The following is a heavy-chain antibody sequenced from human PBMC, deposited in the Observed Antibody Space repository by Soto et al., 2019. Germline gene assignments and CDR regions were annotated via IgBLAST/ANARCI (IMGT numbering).Heavy chain of an antibody. Sequence: ETLSLTCTVSGGSISSYYWSWIRQPPGKGLEWIGYIYYSGSTNYNPSLKSRVTISVDTSKNQFSLKLSSVTAADTAVYYCARLLRGYSYGYFDYWGQGTLVTVSS. V-gene: IGHV4-59*01. CDR1: GGSISSYY. D-gene: IGHD5-18*01. J-gene: IGHJ4*02. CDR2: IYYSGST. CDR3: ARLLRGYSYGYFDY.